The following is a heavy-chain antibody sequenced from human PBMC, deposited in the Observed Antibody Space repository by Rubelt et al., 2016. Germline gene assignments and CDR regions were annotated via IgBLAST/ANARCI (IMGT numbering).Heavy chain of an antibody. CDR1: GYTFTSYG. Sequence: QVQLVQSGAEVKKPGASVKVSCKASGYTFTSYGISWVRQAPGQGLGWMGWISAYNGNTNYAQKVQGRGTMTTDTSTGTAYMGLRGLRTDDTAVYYCARFAIGGHSSGYLFDYWGQGTLVTVSS. J-gene: IGHJ4*02. CDR2: ISAYNGNT. D-gene: IGHD3-22*01. V-gene: IGHV1-18*01. CDR3: ARFAIGGHSSGYLFDY.